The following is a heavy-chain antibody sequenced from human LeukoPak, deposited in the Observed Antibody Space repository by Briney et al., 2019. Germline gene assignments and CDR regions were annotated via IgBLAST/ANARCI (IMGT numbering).Heavy chain of an antibody. Sequence: PSETLSLTCTVSGGSISSYYWSWIRQPPGKGLEWIGYIYYSGSTNYNPSLKSRVTISVDTSKNQFSLKLSSVTAADTAVYYCARSEDYDFWSGYHYYYYGMDVWGQGTTVTVSS. D-gene: IGHD3-3*01. CDR1: GGSISSYY. V-gene: IGHV4-59*01. CDR3: ARSEDYDFWSGYHYYYYGMDV. J-gene: IGHJ6*02. CDR2: IYYSGST.